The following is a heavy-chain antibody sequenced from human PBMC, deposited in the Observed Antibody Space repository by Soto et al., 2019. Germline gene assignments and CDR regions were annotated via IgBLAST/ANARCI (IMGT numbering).Heavy chain of an antibody. CDR1: GYTLTELS. V-gene: IGHV1-24*01. Sequence: QVQLVQSGAEVKKPGASVKVSCKVSGYTLTELSMHWVRQAPGKGLEWMGGFDPEDGETIYAQKFQGRVTMTEDTSTHTAYMERSSLRPEDTAVYYWATGPTNYCDYVDYYYYCGMDVWGQGTTVTVSS. J-gene: IGHJ6*02. D-gene: IGHD4-17*01. CDR2: FDPEDGET. CDR3: ATGPTNYCDYVDYYYYCGMDV.